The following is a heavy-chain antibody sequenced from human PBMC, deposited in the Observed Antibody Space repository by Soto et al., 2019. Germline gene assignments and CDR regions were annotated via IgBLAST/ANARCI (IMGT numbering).Heavy chain of an antibody. CDR3: ARMASSGSLNWFDP. V-gene: IGHV1-8*01. CDR2: MNPGSGNT. Sequence: AAVKVSCKASGYTFTNYEINWVRQATGQGLEWMGWMNPGSGNTGYAHKFQGRVTMTRNISISTAYMELSRLGSDDTAIYYCARMASSGSLNWFDPWGQGTLVTVSS. J-gene: IGHJ5*02. D-gene: IGHD3-10*01. CDR1: GYTFTNYE.